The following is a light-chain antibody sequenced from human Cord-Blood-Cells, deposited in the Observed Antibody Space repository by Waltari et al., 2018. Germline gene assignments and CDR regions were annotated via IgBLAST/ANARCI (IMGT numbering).Light chain of an antibody. CDR2: EGS. Sequence: QSALTQPASVSGSPGQSITISCTGTSSDVGSYNLVSGYQQHPGKAPKLMIYEGSKRPSGFSNRFSGSKSGNTASRTISGLQAEDEADYYCCSYAGSSTWVFGGGTKLTVL. CDR1: SSDVGSYNL. J-gene: IGLJ3*02. V-gene: IGLV2-23*01. CDR3: CSYAGSSTWV.